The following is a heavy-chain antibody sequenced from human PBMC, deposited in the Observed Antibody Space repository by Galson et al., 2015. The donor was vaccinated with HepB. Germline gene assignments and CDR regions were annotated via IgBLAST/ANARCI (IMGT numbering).Heavy chain of an antibody. J-gene: IGHJ4*02. Sequence: SLRLSCAASGFTFSSYATSWVRQAPGKGLEWVSAISGSGGSPYYADSVKSRFTISRDNSKNTLYLQMNSLRAEDTAVYYCAKERRSSGCPLDYWGQGTLVTVSP. CDR2: ISGSGGSP. V-gene: IGHV3-23*01. CDR3: AKERRSSGCPLDY. D-gene: IGHD6-6*01. CDR1: GFTFSSYA.